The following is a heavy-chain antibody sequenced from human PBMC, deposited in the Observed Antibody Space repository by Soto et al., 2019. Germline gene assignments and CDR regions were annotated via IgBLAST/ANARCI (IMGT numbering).Heavy chain of an antibody. CDR1: GFTFSAYG. D-gene: IGHD3-22*01. CDR3: AKDLLSSGNYYFEY. V-gene: IGHV3-30*18. J-gene: IGHJ4*02. CDR2: ISYDGSNK. Sequence: GGSLRLSCAASGFTFSAYGMHWVRQAPGKGLEWVAVISYDGSNKYYADSVKGRLTISRDNSKNTLYLQMNSLRAEDTAVYYCAKDLLSSGNYYFEYWGQGTLVTV.